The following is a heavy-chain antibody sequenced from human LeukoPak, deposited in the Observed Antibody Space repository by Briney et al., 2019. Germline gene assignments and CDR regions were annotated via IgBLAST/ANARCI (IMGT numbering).Heavy chain of an antibody. J-gene: IGHJ3*02. D-gene: IGHD4-23*01. CDR3: ARDKREYGGNSDAFDI. Sequence: SETLSLACTVSGGSISSGGYYWSWIRQPPGKGLEWIGYIYHSGSTYYNPSLKSRVTISVGRSKNQFSLKLSSVTAADTAVYYCARDKREYGGNSDAFDIWGQGTMVTVSS. V-gene: IGHV4-30-2*01. CDR2: IYHSGST. CDR1: GGSISSGGYY.